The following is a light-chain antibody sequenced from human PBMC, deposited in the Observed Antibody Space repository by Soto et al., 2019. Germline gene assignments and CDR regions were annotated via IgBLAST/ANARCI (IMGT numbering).Light chain of an antibody. CDR2: GVS. CDR1: QSVSSSY. J-gene: IGKJ1*01. Sequence: EIVLTQSPGTLSLSPGERATLSCRASQSVSSSYLAWFQQKPGQAPRLLIYGVSSRATGIPDRFSGSGSGTDFTLTSSRLEPEDFAVYYCQQYGSSPRTFGQGTKVEIK. V-gene: IGKV3-20*01. CDR3: QQYGSSPRT.